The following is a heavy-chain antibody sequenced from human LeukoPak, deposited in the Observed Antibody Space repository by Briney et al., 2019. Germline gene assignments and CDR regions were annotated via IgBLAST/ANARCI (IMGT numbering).Heavy chain of an antibody. CDR3: ARYISWWDV. D-gene: IGHD2-8*02. Sequence: GGSLRLSCAASGFTLSSYWMSWVRQAPGKGLEWVSSISGSSTHIYYADSVRGRFTISRDNAKNSVYLQMNSLRAEDTAVYYCARYISWWDVWGKGTTVTISS. CDR2: ISGSSTHI. V-gene: IGHV3-21*01. J-gene: IGHJ6*04. CDR1: GFTLSSYW.